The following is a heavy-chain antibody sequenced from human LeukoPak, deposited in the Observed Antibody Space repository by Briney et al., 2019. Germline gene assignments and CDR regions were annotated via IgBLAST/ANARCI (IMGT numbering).Heavy chain of an antibody. CDR3: ASFVWSGYYFDY. D-gene: IGHD3-3*01. CDR1: GGSISSGSYY. CDR2: IYTSGST. J-gene: IGHJ4*02. V-gene: IGHV4-61*02. Sequence: SETLSLTCAVSGGSISSGSYYWSGIRQPAGKGLEWIGRIYTSGSTNYNPSLKSRVTISVDTSKNQFSLKLSSVTAADTAVYYCASFVWSGYYFDYWGQGTLVTVSS.